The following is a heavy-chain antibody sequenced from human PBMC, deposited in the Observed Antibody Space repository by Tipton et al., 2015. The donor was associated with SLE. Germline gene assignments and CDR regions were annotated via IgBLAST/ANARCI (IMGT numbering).Heavy chain of an antibody. Sequence: GSLRLSCAASGFTFSSYAMSWVRQAPGKGLEWVSAISGSGGSTYYADSVKGRFTISRDNAKNSLYLQMNSLRAEDTAVYYCARAAAYYYDSSGYHSPYYFDFWGQGTLVTVSS. CDR2: ISGSGGST. V-gene: IGHV3-23*01. CDR1: GFTFSSYA. D-gene: IGHD3-22*01. J-gene: IGHJ4*02. CDR3: ARAAAYYYDSSGYHSPYYFDF.